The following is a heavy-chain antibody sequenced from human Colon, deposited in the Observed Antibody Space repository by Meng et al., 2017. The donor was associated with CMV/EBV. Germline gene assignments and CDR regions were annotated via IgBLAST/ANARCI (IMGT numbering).Heavy chain of an antibody. CDR1: GFTFSYYA. V-gene: IGHV3-30*04. D-gene: IGHD1-14*01. CDR3: ARPITPGGYFDY. J-gene: IGHJ4*01. Sequence: GGSLRLSCEASGFTFSYYAMHWVRQAPGKGLEWVAVIPYDGNSEYYADSVKGRFTISRDTSKNTLYLQMNSLRAEDTALYYCARPITPGGYFDYWGQGTLVTSPQ. CDR2: IPYDGNSE.